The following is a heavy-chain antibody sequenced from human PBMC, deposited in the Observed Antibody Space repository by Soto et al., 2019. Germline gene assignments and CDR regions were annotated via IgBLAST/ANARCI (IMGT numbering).Heavy chain of an antibody. V-gene: IGHV3-20*01. J-gene: IGHJ4*02. CDR2: ISWDGGTT. Sequence: EVQLVESGGGVARPGGSLRLSCAASGFTFEDHGMSWVRQAPGKGLEWLSDISWDGGTTVYADSVKGRFTVSRNNAKSSPYLQRNRLKPGDTAFYHCARRSGDQQVCDFWGQGTLVTVSS. CDR3: ARRSGDQQVCDF. D-gene: IGHD3-10*01. CDR1: GFTFEDHG.